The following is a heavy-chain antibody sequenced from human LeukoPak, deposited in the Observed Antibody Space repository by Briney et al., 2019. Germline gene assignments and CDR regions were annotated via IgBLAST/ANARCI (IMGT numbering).Heavy chain of an antibody. V-gene: IGHV3-11*04. Sequence: PGGSLRLSCAASGFSFSDYYMSGIRQAPGKGLEWVSYISSSGDTMFYSDSVKGRFTISRDNGKKSLFLEINSVRAEDAAIYYCARVMGNYASDYWGQGALVTVSS. CDR1: GFSFSDYY. CDR2: ISSSGDTM. D-gene: IGHD1-7*01. CDR3: ARVMGNYASDY. J-gene: IGHJ4*02.